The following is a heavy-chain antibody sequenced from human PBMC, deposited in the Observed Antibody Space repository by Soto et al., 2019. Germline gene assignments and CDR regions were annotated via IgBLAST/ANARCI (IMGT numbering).Heavy chain of an antibody. CDR2: TYYRSKWYN. D-gene: IGHD6-13*01. J-gene: IGHJ5*02. CDR1: GDSVCSNNAA. Sequence: PSETLSLTCAISGDSVCSNNAAWNWIRQSTSRGLEWLGRTYYRSKWYNEYAVSVKSRITIDPDTSKNQFSLQLNSVTPEDTAVYYCARTPASGTLDPWGQGTLVTVSS. CDR3: ARTPASGTLDP. V-gene: IGHV6-1*01.